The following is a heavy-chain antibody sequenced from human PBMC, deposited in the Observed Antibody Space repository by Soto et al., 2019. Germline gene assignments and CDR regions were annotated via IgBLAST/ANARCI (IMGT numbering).Heavy chain of an antibody. CDR3: ARSIVRGLIVNGY. Sequence: KPSETLSLTCAVYGGSFSGYYWSWIRQPPGKGLEWIGEINHSGSTNYNPSLKSRVTISVDTSKNQFSLKLSSVTAADTAVYYCARSIVRGLIVNGYWGQGTLVTVS. V-gene: IGHV4-34*01. J-gene: IGHJ1*01. CDR2: INHSGST. D-gene: IGHD3-10*01. CDR1: GGSFSGYY.